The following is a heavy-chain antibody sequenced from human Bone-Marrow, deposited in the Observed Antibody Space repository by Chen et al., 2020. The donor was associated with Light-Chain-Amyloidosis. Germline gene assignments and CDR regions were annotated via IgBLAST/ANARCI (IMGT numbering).Heavy chain of an antibody. CDR3: ARGEVTTSFYYYGMDV. D-gene: IGHD4-17*01. V-gene: IGHV1-2*04. CDR1: GYTFTGYY. J-gene: IGHJ6*02. Sequence: QVQLVQSGAEVKKPGASVKVSCKASGYTFTGYYMHWVRQAPGQGLEWMGWINPNSGGTNYAQKCQGWVTMTRDTSISTAYMELSRLRSDDTAVYYCARGEVTTSFYYYGMDVWGQGTTVTVSS. CDR2: INPNSGGT.